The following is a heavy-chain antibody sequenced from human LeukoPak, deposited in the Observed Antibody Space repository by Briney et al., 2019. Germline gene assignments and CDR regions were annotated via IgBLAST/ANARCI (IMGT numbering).Heavy chain of an antibody. J-gene: IGHJ4*02. CDR1: GGTFSSYA. D-gene: IGHD2-2*01. CDR2: IIPIFGTA. Sequence: SVKVSCKASGGTFSSYAISWVRQAPGQGLEWMGGIIPIFGTANYAQKFQGRVTITADESTSTAYMELSSLRSEDTAVYYCASSRVVVVVPAAMSAFDYWGQGTLVTVSS. CDR3: ASSRVVVVVPAAMSAFDY. V-gene: IGHV1-69*13.